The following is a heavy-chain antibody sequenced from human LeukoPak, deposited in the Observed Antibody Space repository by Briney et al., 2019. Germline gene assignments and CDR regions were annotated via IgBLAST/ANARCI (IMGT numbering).Heavy chain of an antibody. D-gene: IGHD6-13*01. V-gene: IGHV4-4*09. CDR1: GGSISSYY. Sequence: SETLSLTCTVSGGSISSYYWSWIRQPPGKGLEWIGYIYTSGSTNYNPSLKSRVTISVDTSKNQFSLKLSSVTAADTAVYYCARHRSSSWYTGDDHYYYYYVDVWGKGTTVTVSS. J-gene: IGHJ6*03. CDR2: IYTSGST. CDR3: ARHRSSSWYTGDDHYYYYYVDV.